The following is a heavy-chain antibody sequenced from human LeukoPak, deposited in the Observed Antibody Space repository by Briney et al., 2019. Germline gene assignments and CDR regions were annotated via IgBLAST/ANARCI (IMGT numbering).Heavy chain of an antibody. CDR2: ISSTSSTI. D-gene: IGHD6-13*01. Sequence: PGGSLRLSCAASGFTFSTYGMNWVRQAPGRGLEWLSYISSTSSTIYYTDSVKGRFTISRDSAKKSLYLQMNSLRAEDTAVYYCARDSTAVGGAFDCWGQGTLVTVSS. J-gene: IGHJ4*02. CDR3: ARDSTAVGGAFDC. CDR1: GFTFSTYG. V-gene: IGHV3-48*01.